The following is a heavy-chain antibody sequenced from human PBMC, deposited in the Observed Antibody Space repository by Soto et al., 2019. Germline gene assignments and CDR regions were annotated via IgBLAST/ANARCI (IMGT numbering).Heavy chain of an antibody. CDR3: ARCSSGKEGYYYYGMDV. D-gene: IGHD6-19*01. V-gene: IGHV1-69*12. CDR1: GGTFSSYA. J-gene: IGHJ6*02. CDR2: IIPIFGTA. Sequence: QVQLVQSGAEVKKPGSSVKVSCKASGGTFSSYAISWVRQAPGQGLEWMGGIIPIFGTANYAQKFQGRVTITAXXSXSXXYMELSSLRSEDTAVYYCARCSSGKEGYYYYGMDVWGQGTTVTVSS.